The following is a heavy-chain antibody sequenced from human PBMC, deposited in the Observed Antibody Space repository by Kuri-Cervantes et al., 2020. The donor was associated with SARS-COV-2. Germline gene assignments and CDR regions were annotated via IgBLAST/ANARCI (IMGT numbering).Heavy chain of an antibody. V-gene: IGHV1-69*13. Sequence: SVKVSCKASGGTFSSYAISWVRQAPGQGLEWMGGIIPIFGTANYAQKFQGRVTITADESTSTAYMELSSLRSEDTAVYYCARDDVPREVLATAMMGFYGMDVCGQGITVTVSS. J-gene: IGHJ6*02. D-gene: IGHD3-22*01. CDR1: GGTFSSYA. CDR3: ARDDVPREVLATAMMGFYGMDV. CDR2: IIPIFGTA.